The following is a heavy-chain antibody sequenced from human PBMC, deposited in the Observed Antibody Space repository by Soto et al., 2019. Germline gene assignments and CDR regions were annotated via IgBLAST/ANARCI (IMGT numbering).Heavy chain of an antibody. Sequence: PGGSLRISCAASGFTFSNYAMSWLRQAPGKGLEWVSSISSSSTYIFYADSVKGRFTISRDNAENSLYLQMNSLRAEDTAIYYCANVHILRLRHYGLVVRGQGTTVTVSS. J-gene: IGHJ6*02. CDR1: GFTFSNYA. V-gene: IGHV3-21*01. CDR2: ISSSSTYI. CDR3: ANVHILRLRHYGLVV. D-gene: IGHD3-10*02.